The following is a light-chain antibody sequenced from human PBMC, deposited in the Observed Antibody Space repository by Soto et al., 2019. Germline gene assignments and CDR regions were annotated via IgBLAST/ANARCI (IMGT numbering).Light chain of an antibody. CDR2: KAS. CDR1: QSISSW. Sequence: DIQMTQSPSTLSASVGDRVTITCRASQSISSWLAWYQQKPGKAPKLLIYKASSLESGVPSTFSGSGSGTEFTLTISSLQPDDFATYYCQQYNSYPFTFGPGTKVDIK. J-gene: IGKJ3*01. V-gene: IGKV1-5*03. CDR3: QQYNSYPFT.